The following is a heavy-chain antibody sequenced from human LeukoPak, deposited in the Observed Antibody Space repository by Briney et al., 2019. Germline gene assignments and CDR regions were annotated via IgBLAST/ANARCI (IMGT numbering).Heavy chain of an antibody. CDR2: IYHTGST. Sequence: SETLSLTCAVSGGSISSSNWWIWVRQPPGKGLEWIGEIYHTGSTYYNPSLKSRVTVSVDTSENQFSLKLSSVTAADTAVYYCARAHSIASYYYGVDVWGQGTTVTVSS. J-gene: IGHJ6*02. CDR1: GGSISSSNW. CDR3: ARAHSIASYYYGVDV. V-gene: IGHV4-4*02. D-gene: IGHD2/OR15-2a*01.